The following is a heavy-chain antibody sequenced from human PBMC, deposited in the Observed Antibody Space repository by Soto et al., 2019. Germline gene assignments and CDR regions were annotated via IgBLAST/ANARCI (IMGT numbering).Heavy chain of an antibody. CDR3: ARSLWGWGFFFFDY. D-gene: IGHD3-16*01. Sequence: ASVKVSCKASGYTFTSYAMHWVRQAPGQRLEWMGWINAGNGNTKYSQKFQGRVTITRDTSASTAYMELSSLRSEDTAVYYCARSLWGWGFFFFDYWGQGTLVTVSS. V-gene: IGHV1-3*01. CDR2: INAGNGNT. CDR1: GYTFTSYA. J-gene: IGHJ4*02.